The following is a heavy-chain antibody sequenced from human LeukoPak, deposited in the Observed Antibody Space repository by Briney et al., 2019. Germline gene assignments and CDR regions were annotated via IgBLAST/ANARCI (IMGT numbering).Heavy chain of an antibody. J-gene: IGHJ5*02. CDR3: ARSCSSTSCYEHENNWFDP. D-gene: IGHD2-2*01. CDR1: GYTFTGYY. Sequence: ASVKVSCKASGYTFTGYYMHWVRQAPGQGLEWMGWINPNSGGTNYAQKFQGWVTMTRDTSISTAYMELSRLRSDDTAVYYCARSCSSTSCYEHENNWFDPWGQGTLVTVSS. CDR2: INPNSGGT. V-gene: IGHV1-2*04.